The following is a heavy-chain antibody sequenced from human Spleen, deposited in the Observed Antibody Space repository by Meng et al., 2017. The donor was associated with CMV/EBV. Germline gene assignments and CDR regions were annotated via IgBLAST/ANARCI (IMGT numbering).Heavy chain of an antibody. CDR3: AKDSSSFGGTYGMDV. CDR2: MYYTGRT. CDR1: ADSISKYY. J-gene: IGHJ6*02. V-gene: IGHV4-59*01. Sequence: SETLSLTCTVTADSISKYYWSWIRQSPGKGLEWLGYMYYTGRTDYNPSLKSRATISMDTSNNQFFLKLRSVTAADTAVYYCAKDSSSFGGTYGMDVWGHGTTVTVSS. D-gene: IGHD3-10*01.